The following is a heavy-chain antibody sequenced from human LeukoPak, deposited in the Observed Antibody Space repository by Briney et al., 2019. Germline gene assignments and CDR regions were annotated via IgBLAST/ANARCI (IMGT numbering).Heavy chain of an antibody. CDR1: GFTFSSYA. CDR3: AAYDFWSGYSAGIDY. Sequence: PGGSLRLSCAASGFTFSSYAMSWVRQAPGKGLEWVSAISGSAGNIYYADSVKGRFTISRDNAENTLYLQMNSLRAEDTAVYYCAAYDFWSGYSAGIDYWGQGTLVTVS. J-gene: IGHJ4*02. D-gene: IGHD3-3*01. V-gene: IGHV3-23*01. CDR2: ISGSAGNI.